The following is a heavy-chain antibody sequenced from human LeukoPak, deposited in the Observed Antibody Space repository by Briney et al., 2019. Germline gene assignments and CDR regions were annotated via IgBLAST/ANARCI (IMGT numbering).Heavy chain of an antibody. CDR2: ISSSSSYI. CDR3: ARMAEWLPRRGMDV. V-gene: IGHV3-21*01. J-gene: IGHJ6*02. D-gene: IGHD3-3*01. Sequence: GGSLRLSCAASGSTFSSYSMNWVRQAPGKGLEWVSSISSSSSYIYYADSVKGRFTISRDNAKNSLYLQMNSLRAEDTAVYYCARMAEWLPRRGMDVWGQGTTVTVSS. CDR1: GSTFSSYS.